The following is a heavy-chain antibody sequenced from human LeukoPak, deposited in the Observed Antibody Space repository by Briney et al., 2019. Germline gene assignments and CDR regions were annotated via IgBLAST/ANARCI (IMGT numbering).Heavy chain of an antibody. CDR3: ARGPLIWGYFDI. CDR2: IYTSGST. J-gene: IGHJ2*01. Sequence: PSETLSPTCTVSGGSIISYYRSWIRQPAGKGLEWIGRIYTSGSTNYNPSLKSRVTIPVDKSKNQFSLKLSSVTAADTAVYYCARGPLIWGYFDIWCRGTVVTVSS. V-gene: IGHV4-4*07. D-gene: IGHD7-27*01. CDR1: GGSIISYY.